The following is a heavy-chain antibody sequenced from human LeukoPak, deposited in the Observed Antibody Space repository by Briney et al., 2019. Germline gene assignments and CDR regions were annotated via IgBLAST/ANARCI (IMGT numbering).Heavy chain of an antibody. J-gene: IGHJ4*02. D-gene: IGHD3-10*01. CDR1: CGSISGYF. CDR3: ARYGITIVRGGKYYFDS. V-gene: IGHV4-59*08. CDR2: IHYSGST. Sequence: SETLSLTCTVSCGSISGYFWSWIRQPPGKRLEWIGYIHYSGSTNYNPSLNSRVTISVDTSKNQFSLRLSSVTAEDTAVYYCARYGITIVRGGKYYFDSWGQGTLVTVSS.